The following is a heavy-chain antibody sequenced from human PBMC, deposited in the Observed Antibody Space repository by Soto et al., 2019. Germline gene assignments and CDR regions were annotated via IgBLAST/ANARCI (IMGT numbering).Heavy chain of an antibody. CDR3: AREGRGKKAGYNGLVSLGY. CDR1: GYSFTNND. D-gene: IGHD2-2*02. V-gene: IGHV1-8*01. Sequence: GASVKVSCKASGYSFTNNDVSWVRQATGQGLEWMGWMNPGSGDTGYAQKFQGRVTITADKSTSTASLELSSLRSDDTAVYYCAREGRGKKAGYNGLVSLGYWGQGTLVTVSS. CDR2: MNPGSGDT. J-gene: IGHJ4*02.